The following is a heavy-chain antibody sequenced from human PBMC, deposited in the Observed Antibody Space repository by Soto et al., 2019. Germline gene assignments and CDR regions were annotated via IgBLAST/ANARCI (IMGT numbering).Heavy chain of an antibody. CDR3: ARKYSGLEY. D-gene: IGHD5-12*01. V-gene: IGHV3-7*01. Sequence: GGSLRLSCAASGFTFSSYGMHWVRQAPGKGLEWVANIKPDGSAKFYVDSVEGRFTISRDNAKNSLYLQMNSLSAEDTAVYYCARKYSGLEYWGQGTQVTVSS. J-gene: IGHJ4*02. CDR2: IKPDGSAK. CDR1: GFTFSSYG.